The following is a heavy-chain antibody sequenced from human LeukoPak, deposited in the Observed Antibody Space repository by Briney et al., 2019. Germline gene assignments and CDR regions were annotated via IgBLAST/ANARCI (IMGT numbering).Heavy chain of an antibody. D-gene: IGHD5-18*01. V-gene: IGHV3-23*01. CDR2: VSGSGDNT. CDR3: ACTAYYYYYLDV. CDR1: GFTFSSHA. Sequence: GGSLRLSCAASGFTFSSHAMSWVRQAPGKGLEWVSAVSGSGDNTYYADSVKGRFTISRDNSKNTLYLHMSSLRAEDTAVYYCACTAYYYYYLDVWAKGPRSPSP. J-gene: IGHJ6*03.